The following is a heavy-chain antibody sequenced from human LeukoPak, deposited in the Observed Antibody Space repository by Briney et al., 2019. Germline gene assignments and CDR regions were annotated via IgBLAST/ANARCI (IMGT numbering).Heavy chain of an antibody. V-gene: IGHV1-18*01. D-gene: IGHD4-17*01. CDR3: ARHIPTVTTGWFDP. J-gene: IGHJ5*02. CDR2: ISAYNGNT. Sequence: ASVKVSCKASGGTFSSYAISWVRQAPGQGLEWMGWISAYNGNTNYAQKLQGRVTMTTDTSTSTAYMELRSLRSDDTAVYYCARHIPTVTTGWFDPWGQGTLVTVSS. CDR1: GGTFSSYA.